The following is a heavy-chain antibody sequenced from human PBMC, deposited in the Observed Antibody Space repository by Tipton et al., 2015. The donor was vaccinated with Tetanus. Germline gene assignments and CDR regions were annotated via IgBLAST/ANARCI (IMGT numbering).Heavy chain of an antibody. J-gene: IGHJ4*02. D-gene: IGHD3-22*01. CDR3: ARASQTINYYVTSGYFAY. CDR1: GGSISGDGSY. CDR2: IFYTGVS. V-gene: IGHV4-31*03. Sequence: TLSLTCSVSGGSISGDGSYWSWIRQRPGKGLEWIGYIFYTGVSYYNPSLTSRVTISVDTSKNLFSLNLSSVTAADTAVYYCARASQTINYYVTSGYFAYWGQGILPTVSS.